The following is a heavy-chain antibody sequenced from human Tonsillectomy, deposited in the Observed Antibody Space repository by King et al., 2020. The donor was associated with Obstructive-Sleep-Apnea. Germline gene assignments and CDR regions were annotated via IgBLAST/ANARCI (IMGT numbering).Heavy chain of an antibody. CDR1: GFAFDDYA. CDR3: AKGYDSSGYVPYY. D-gene: IGHD3-22*01. J-gene: IGHJ4*02. V-gene: IGHV3-9*01. Sequence: VQLVESRGGLVQPGRSLRLSCAASGFAFDDYAMHWVRQAPGKGLEWVSSISWSSTSIAYADSVKGRFTISRDNAKKSLFLQMNSLRTEDTALYYCAKGYDSSGYVPYYWGQGTLVTVSS. CDR2: ISWSSTSI.